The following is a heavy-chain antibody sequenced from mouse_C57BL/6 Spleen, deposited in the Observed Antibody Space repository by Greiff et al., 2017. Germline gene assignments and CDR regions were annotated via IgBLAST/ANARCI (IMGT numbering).Heavy chain of an antibody. V-gene: IGHV1-82*01. D-gene: IGHD1-1*01. CDR3: AGRKGDENYGFAY. CDR2: IYPGDGDT. J-gene: IGHJ3*01. Sequence: VQLQQSGPELVKPGASVKLSCKASGYAFTSSWMNWVKQRPGQGLEWIGGIYPGDGDTNYNGKFKGKATLTADKSSSTAYMQLSSLTSEDSAVYFCAGRKGDENYGFAYWGQGTLVTVSA. CDR1: GYAFTSSW.